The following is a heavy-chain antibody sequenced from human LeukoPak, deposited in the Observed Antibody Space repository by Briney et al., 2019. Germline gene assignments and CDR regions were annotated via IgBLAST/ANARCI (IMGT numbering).Heavy chain of an antibody. V-gene: IGHV4-34*01. CDR1: GGSFSGYY. CDR2: INHSGST. J-gene: IGHJ4*02. D-gene: IGHD3-16*02. CDR3: ARHRGHYIMITFGGVIGPLDY. Sequence: PSETLSLTCAVYGGSFSGYYWSWIRQSPGKGLEWIGEINHSGSTNYNPSLKSRVTISVDTSKNQFSLKLSSVTAADTAVYYCARHRGHYIMITFGGVIGPLDYWGQGTLVTVSS.